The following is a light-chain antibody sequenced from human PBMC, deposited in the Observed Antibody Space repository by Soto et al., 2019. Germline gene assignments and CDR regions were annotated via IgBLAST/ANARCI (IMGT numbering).Light chain of an antibody. V-gene: IGKV1-5*03. Sequence: DIQMTQSPSTLSASVGDRVTITCRASQSISSWLAWYQQKPGKAPTFLISKASSLESGVPSRFSGSGSGTEFTLTISSLQPDDFATYYCQHYSSYPLSFGGGTKVEIK. CDR3: QHYSSYPLS. J-gene: IGKJ4*01. CDR1: QSISSW. CDR2: KAS.